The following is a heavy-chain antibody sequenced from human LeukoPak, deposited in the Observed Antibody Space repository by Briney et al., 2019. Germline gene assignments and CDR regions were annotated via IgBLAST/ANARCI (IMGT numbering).Heavy chain of an antibody. J-gene: IGHJ4*02. CDR1: GFTFSRYS. CDR2: ISSSSSAI. Sequence: GGSLRLSCAASGFTFSRYSMNWVRQAPGKGPQWVSYISSSSSAIYYADSVKGRFTISRDNAKNSLYLQMNSLRDEDTAVYYCARYVDTTMLTWGQGTLVTVSS. CDR3: ARYVDTTMLT. D-gene: IGHD5-18*01. V-gene: IGHV3-48*02.